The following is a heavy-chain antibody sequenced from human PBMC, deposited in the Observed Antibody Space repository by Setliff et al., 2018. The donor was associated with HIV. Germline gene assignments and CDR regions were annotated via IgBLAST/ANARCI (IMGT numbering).Heavy chain of an antibody. CDR3: ARDFSNYYDSSGYTGDY. V-gene: IGHV3-48*03. Sequence: PGGSLRLSCAASGFTFSSYEMNWVRQAPGKGLEWVSYISSSGSTIYYADSVKGRFTISRDNAKNSLYLQMNSLRAEDTAVYYCARDFSNYYDSSGYTGDYWGQGTLVTVSS. CDR1: GFTFSSYE. J-gene: IGHJ4*02. D-gene: IGHD3-22*01. CDR2: ISSSGSTI.